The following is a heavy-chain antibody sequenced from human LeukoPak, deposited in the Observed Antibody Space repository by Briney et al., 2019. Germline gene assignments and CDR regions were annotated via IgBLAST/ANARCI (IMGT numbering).Heavy chain of an antibody. D-gene: IGHD3-22*01. CDR1: GGSITTYY. J-gene: IGHJ4*02. Sequence: SETLSLTCSVSGGSITTYYWSWIRLPPGKGLEWIGFFHYSGSTNYNPSLKSRVTISVDTSKNQSSLKLSSVTAADTAVYYCARGREEFYYDSSGYYYFDHWGQGTLVTVSP. CDR2: FHYSGST. CDR3: ARGREEFYYDSSGYYYFDH. V-gene: IGHV4-59*13.